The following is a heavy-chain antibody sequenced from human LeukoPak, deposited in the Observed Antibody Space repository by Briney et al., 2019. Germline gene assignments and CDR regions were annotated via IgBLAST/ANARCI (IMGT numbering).Heavy chain of an antibody. Sequence: SQTLSLACTVSGGSISSGGYYRSWIRQPAGKGLEWIGHIYTSGSTNYNPSLKSRVTISVDMSKNQFSLKLASVTAADTAVYYCAGSGVRRYWFDPWGQGTLVSVSS. J-gene: IGHJ5*02. V-gene: IGHV4-61*09. CDR3: AGSGVRRYWFDP. D-gene: IGHD7-27*01. CDR1: GGSISSGGYY. CDR2: IYTSGST.